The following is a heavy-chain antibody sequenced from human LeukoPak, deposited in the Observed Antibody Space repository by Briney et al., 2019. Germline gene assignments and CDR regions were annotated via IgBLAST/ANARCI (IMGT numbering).Heavy chain of an antibody. V-gene: IGHV5-51*01. CDR1: GYSFTSYW. Sequence: GESLKISCKGSGYSFTSYWIGGGRQMPGKGLEWMGVIYPGDSDTRYSPSFQGQVTISADKSISTAYLQWSSLKASDTAMYYCARHGGQYSYGPAPFDYWGQGTLVTVSS. D-gene: IGHD5-18*01. CDR3: ARHGGQYSYGPAPFDY. CDR2: IYPGDSDT. J-gene: IGHJ4*02.